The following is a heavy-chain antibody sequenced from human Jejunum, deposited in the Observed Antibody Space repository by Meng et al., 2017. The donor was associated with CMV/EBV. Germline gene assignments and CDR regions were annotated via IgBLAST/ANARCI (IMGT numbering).Heavy chain of an antibody. CDR1: YTFFNYD. J-gene: IGHJ5*02. Sequence: YTFFNYDINWVGQATGQGLEWVGWMSANSGNSGNAQKFQGRVTMTRDTSISTAYMELSNLTSEDTALYYCARLNRISKNRMGFDPWGQGTLVTVSS. V-gene: IGHV1-8*01. CDR3: ARLNRISKNRMGFDP. CDR2: MSANSGNS. D-gene: IGHD2/OR15-2a*01.